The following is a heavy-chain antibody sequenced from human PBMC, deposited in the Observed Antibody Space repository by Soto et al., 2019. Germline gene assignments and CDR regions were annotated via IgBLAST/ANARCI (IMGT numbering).Heavy chain of an antibody. J-gene: IGHJ6*02. Sequence: SETLSLTCTVSGCSISSYYWSWIRQPPGKGLEWIGYIYYSGSTNYNPSLKSRVTISVDTSKNQFSLKLSSVTAADTAVYYCARLLGISGSSGLYCYYGMDVWGQGTTVTVSS. CDR1: GCSISSYY. D-gene: IGHD1-26*01. CDR3: ARLLGISGSSGLYCYYGMDV. CDR2: IYYSGST. V-gene: IGHV4-59*08.